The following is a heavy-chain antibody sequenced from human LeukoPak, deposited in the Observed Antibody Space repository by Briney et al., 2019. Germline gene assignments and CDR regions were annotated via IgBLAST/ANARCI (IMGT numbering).Heavy chain of an antibody. V-gene: IGHV4-34*01. CDR3: ARGHPSSLLSYYDFWSGYSYYYYYMDV. J-gene: IGHJ6*03. CDR1: GGSFSGYY. Sequence: SETLSLTCAVYGGSFSGYYWSWIRQPPGKGLEWIGEINHSGSTNYNPSLKSRVTISVDTSKNQFSLKLSSVTAADTAVYYCARGHPSSLLSYYDFWSGYSYYYYYMDVWGKGTTLTVSS. CDR2: INHSGST. D-gene: IGHD3-3*01.